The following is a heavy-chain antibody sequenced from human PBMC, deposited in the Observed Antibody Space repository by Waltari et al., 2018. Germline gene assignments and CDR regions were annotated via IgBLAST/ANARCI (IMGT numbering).Heavy chain of an antibody. CDR3: ARDYSGYDNYYYYGMDV. D-gene: IGHD5-12*01. CDR2: INAGNGNT. V-gene: IGHV1-3*01. Sequence: QVQLVQSGAEVKKPGSSVKVSCKASGYTFTSYAMHLVRQAPGQRLEWMGWINAGNGNTKYSQKFQSRVTITRDTSASTAYMELSSLRSEDTAVYYCARDYSGYDNYYYYGMDVWGQGTTVTVSS. J-gene: IGHJ6*02. CDR1: GYTFTSYA.